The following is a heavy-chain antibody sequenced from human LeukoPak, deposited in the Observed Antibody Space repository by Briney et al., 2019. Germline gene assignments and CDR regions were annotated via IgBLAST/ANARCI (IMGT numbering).Heavy chain of an antibody. CDR2: ISSDGTTT. CDR1: GVTFTSYW. J-gene: IGHJ4*02. D-gene: IGHD1-26*01. V-gene: IGHV3-74*01. CDR3: VRDRYGSYDY. Sequence: GVSLTFSFSASGVTFTSYWMHWVRQAPGKGLVWVSHISSDGTTTACADSMKGRFTISRDNAKSTLYLQINSLRDEDTAVYYCVRDRYGSYDYWGQGTLVTVSS.